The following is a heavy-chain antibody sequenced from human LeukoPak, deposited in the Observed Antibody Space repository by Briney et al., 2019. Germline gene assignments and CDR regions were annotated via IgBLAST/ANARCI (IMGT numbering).Heavy chain of an antibody. D-gene: IGHD6-19*01. J-gene: IGHJ4*02. Sequence: GGSLRLSCAGSGFPFSSHNMNWVRQAPGKGLEWVSYITSSSSYIYYADSVKGRFTISRDNAKNSLYLQMDSLRAEDTAVYYCARAIFSSGWYLIDYWGQGTLVTISS. CDR1: GFPFSSHN. CDR3: ARAIFSSGWYLIDY. V-gene: IGHV3-21*01. CDR2: ITSSSSYI.